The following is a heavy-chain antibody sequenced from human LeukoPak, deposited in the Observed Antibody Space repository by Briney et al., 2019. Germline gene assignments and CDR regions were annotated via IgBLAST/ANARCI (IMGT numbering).Heavy chain of an antibody. D-gene: IGHD6-19*01. J-gene: IGHJ4*02. V-gene: IGHV4-34*01. CDR2: INHSGST. CDR3: ARAYSSGWYEAPYYFDY. Sequence: SETLSLTCAVYGGSSSGYYWSWIRQPPGKGLEWIGEINHSGSTNYNPSLKSRVTISVDTSKNQFSLKLSSVTAADTAVYYCARAYSSGWYEAPYYFDYWGQGTLVTVSS. CDR1: GGSSSGYY.